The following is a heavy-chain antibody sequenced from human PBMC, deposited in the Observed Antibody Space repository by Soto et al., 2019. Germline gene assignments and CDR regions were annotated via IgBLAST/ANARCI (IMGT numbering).Heavy chain of an antibody. V-gene: IGHV4-59*08. CDR2: IHSAGTT. CDR3: VRGEWEQRSFDD. J-gene: IGHJ4*02. Sequence: QVQLRESGPGLVTPSETLSVTCTVSGDSISSHYWSWIRQPPGKGLEWMGYIHSAGTTNYNASLKSRVTLSLDTSKNVFSMRLTSVTAADTAVYYCVRGEWEQRSFDDWGQGTLVTVSS. CDR1: GDSISSHY. D-gene: IGHD3-16*01.